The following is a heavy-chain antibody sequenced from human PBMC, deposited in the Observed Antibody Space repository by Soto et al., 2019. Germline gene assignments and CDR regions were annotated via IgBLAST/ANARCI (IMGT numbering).Heavy chain of an antibody. CDR1: GGSISSGGYY. CDR2: IYHRGGT. Sequence: QVQLQESGPGLVKPSETLSFTCNVSGGSISSGGYYWSWIRQRPGKGLEWIGYIYHRGGTYYNPALKRRITISVDTSKNPFSLKMTSVTAADTAVYFCARAPGRMMNALRYYDGLDVWGQGTTVTVSS. CDR3: ARAPGRMMNALRYYDGLDV. V-gene: IGHV4-31*02. D-gene: IGHD2-8*01. J-gene: IGHJ6*02.